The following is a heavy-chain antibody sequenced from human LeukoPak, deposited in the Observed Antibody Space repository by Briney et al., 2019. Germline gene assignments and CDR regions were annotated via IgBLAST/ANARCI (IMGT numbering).Heavy chain of an antibody. CDR2: INHSGST. D-gene: IGHD2-15*01. J-gene: IGHJ4*02. V-gene: IGHV4-34*01. CDR1: GGSFSGYY. Sequence: PSETLSLTCAVYGGSFSGYYWSWIRQPPGKGLEWIGEINHSGSTNYNPSLKSRVTISVDTSKNQFSLKLSSVTAADTAVYYCAREEYCSGGSCYDRNQYYSDYWGQGTLVTVSS. CDR3: AREEYCSGGSCYDRNQYYSDY.